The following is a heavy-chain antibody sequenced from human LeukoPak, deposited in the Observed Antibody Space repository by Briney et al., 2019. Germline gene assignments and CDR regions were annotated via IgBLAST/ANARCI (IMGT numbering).Heavy chain of an antibody. D-gene: IGHD3-3*01. V-gene: IGHV3-66*01. CDR3: ARAAAYYDFWSGLDYYYYGMDV. CDR2: IYSGGST. J-gene: IGHJ6*02. Sequence: GGSLRLSCAASGFTVSSNYMSWVRQAPGKGLEWVSVIYSGGSTYYADSVKGRFTISRDNSKNTLYLQMNSLRAEDTAVYYCARAAAYYDFWSGLDYYYYGMDVWGQGTTVTVSS. CDR1: GFTVSSNY.